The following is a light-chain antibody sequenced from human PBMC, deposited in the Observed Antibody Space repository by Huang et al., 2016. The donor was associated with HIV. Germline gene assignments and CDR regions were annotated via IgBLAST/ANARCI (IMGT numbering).Light chain of an antibody. V-gene: IGKV1-9*01. CDR1: QGISSY. CDR3: QQLNSYPPT. CDR2: AAS. Sequence: IQLTQSPSSLSASVGDRFTITCRASQGISSYLAWYQKKPGKAPKLLIYAASTLQSGVPSRFSGSGSGTDFTLTISSLQPEDFATYHCQQLNSYPPTFGQGTKVEIK. J-gene: IGKJ1*01.